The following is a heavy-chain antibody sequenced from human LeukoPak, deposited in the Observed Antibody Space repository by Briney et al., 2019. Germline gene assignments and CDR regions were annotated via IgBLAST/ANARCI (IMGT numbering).Heavy chain of an antibody. CDR3: AREKTTVTFDY. CDR1: GFTFSSYE. J-gene: IGHJ4*02. V-gene: IGHV3-21*01. CDR2: ISSSSSYI. D-gene: IGHD4-17*01. Sequence: GGSLRLSCAASGFTFSSYEMNWVRQAPGRGLEWVSSISSSSSYIYYANSVKGRFTISRDNAKNSLYLQMNSLRAEDTAVYYCAREKTTVTFDYWGQGTLVTVSS.